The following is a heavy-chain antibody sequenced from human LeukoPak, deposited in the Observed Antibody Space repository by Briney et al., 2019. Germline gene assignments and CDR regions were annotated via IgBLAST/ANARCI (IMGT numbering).Heavy chain of an antibody. D-gene: IGHD6-19*01. CDR2: ISAYNGNT. V-gene: IGHV1-18*01. J-gene: IGHJ4*02. CDR3: ARDFYSSGSLYYFDY. CDR1: GYTFTSYG. Sequence: ASVKVSCKASGYTFTSYGISWVRQAPGQGLEWMGWISAYNGNTNYAQKFQGRVTITADKSTSTAYMELSSLRSEDTAVYYCARDFYSSGSLYYFDYWGQGTLVTVSS.